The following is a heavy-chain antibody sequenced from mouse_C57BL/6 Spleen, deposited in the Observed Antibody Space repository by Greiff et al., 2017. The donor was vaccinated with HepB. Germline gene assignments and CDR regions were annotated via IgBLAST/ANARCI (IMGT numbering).Heavy chain of an antibody. CDR2: ISSGSSTI. CDR3: ARRAYYYGSSFDY. J-gene: IGHJ2*01. V-gene: IGHV5-17*01. CDR1: GFTFSDYG. D-gene: IGHD1-1*01. Sequence: EVQLVESGGGLVKPGGSLKLSCAASGFTFSDYGMHWVRQAPEKGLEWVAYISSGSSTIYYADTVKGRFTISRDNAKNTLFLQMTSLRSEDTAMYYCARRAYYYGSSFDYWGQGTTLTVSS.